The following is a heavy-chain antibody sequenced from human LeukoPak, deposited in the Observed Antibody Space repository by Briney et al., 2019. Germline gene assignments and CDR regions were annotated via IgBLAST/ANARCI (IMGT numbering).Heavy chain of an antibody. D-gene: IGHD3-16*01. J-gene: IGHJ4*02. V-gene: IGHV1-3*01. CDR3: ARDLYGDYFDY. CDR2: INAGNENT. Sequence: ASVKVSCKASGFTFSRYGMHWVRQAPGQRLEWMGWINAGNENTKYSQKFQGRVSITRDTSASTAYMELSSLTSEDTAVYYCARDLYGDYFDYWGQGTLVTVSS. CDR1: GFTFSRYG.